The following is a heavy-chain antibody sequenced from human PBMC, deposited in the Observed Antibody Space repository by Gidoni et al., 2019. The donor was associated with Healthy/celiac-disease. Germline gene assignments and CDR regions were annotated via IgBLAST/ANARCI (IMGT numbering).Heavy chain of an antibody. CDR2: SYYSGST. CDR3: ARARGRYSYDDAFDI. Sequence: QVQLQESGPGLVKPSETLSLTCPVSGGSFSSYYWRWIRQPPGKGLEWIGYSYYSGSTNYNPSLKSRVTISVDTSKNQFALKLSSVTAADTAVYYCARARGRYSYDDAFDIWGQGTMVTVSS. V-gene: IGHV4-59*01. CDR1: GGSFSSYY. D-gene: IGHD5-18*01. J-gene: IGHJ3*02.